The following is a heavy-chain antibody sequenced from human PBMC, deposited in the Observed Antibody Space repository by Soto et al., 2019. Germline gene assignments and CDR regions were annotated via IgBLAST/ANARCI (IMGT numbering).Heavy chain of an antibody. CDR1: GGSISSYY. Sequence: SETLSLTCTVSGGSISSYYWSWIRQPPGKGLEWIGYIYYSGSTNYNPSLKSRVTISVDTSKNQFSLKLSSVTAADTAGYYCARARSSGWGRKWKNWFDPWGQGTLVTVSS. CDR3: ARARSSGWGRKWKNWFDP. J-gene: IGHJ5*02. D-gene: IGHD6-19*01. CDR2: IYYSGST. V-gene: IGHV4-59*01.